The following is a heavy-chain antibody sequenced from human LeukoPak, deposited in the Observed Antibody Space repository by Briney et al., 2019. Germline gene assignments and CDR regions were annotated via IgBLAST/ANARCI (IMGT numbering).Heavy chain of an antibody. CDR2: ISSSSSYI. Sequence: KTGGSLRLSCAASGFTFSSYSMNWVRQAPGKGLEWVSSISSSSSYIYYADSVKGRFTISRDNAKNSLYLQMNSLRAEDTAVYYCARDYGDYNYYYGMDVWGQGTTVTVSS. CDR3: ARDYGDYNYYYGMDV. J-gene: IGHJ6*02. V-gene: IGHV3-21*01. D-gene: IGHD4-17*01. CDR1: GFTFSSYS.